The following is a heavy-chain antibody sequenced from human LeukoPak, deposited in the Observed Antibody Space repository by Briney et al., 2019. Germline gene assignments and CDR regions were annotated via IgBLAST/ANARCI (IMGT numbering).Heavy chain of an antibody. Sequence: PGGSLRLFCAASGFTFSSYGMSWVRQAPGKGLEWVSAISGSGGSTYYADSVKGRFTISRDNSKNTLYLQMNSLKTEDTAVYYCTTDMYYYDSSGYHRISFPDYWGQGTLVTVSS. D-gene: IGHD3-22*01. CDR3: TTDMYYYDSSGYHRISFPDY. CDR1: GFTFSSYG. J-gene: IGHJ4*02. V-gene: IGHV3-23*01. CDR2: ISGSGGST.